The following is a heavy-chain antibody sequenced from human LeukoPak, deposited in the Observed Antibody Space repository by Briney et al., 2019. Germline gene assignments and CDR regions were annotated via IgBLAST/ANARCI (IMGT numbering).Heavy chain of an antibody. CDR1: GFTFSTYA. CDR2: ISTNGGNT. Sequence: GGSLRLSCAASGFTFSTYAMHWVRQAPGKGLEYVSEISTNGGNTYYANSVKGRFTISRDNSKNTLFLQMGSLRAEDGAVYYCARGKGIYCGGDCSALDYWGQGALVTVSS. V-gene: IGHV3-64*01. CDR3: ARGKGIYCGGDCSALDY. J-gene: IGHJ4*02. D-gene: IGHD2-21*02.